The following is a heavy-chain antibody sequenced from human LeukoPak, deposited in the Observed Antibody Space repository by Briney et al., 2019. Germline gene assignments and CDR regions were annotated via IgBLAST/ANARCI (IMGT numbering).Heavy chain of an antibody. CDR1: GYTFTDYY. CDR3: ARGGDNSYFDY. J-gene: IGHJ4*02. D-gene: IGHD4-23*01. CDR2: INPNSGGT. V-gene: IGHV1-2*02. Sequence: ASVKVSCTASGYTFTDYYMEWVRQAPGQGLEWMGWINPNSGGTTYAQKFQGRVTMTRDTSTSTVYMELSSLRSEDTAIYYCARGGDNSYFDYWGQGTLVTVSS.